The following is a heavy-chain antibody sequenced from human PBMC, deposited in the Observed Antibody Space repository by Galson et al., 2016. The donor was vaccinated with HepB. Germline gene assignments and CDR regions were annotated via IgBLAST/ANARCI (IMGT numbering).Heavy chain of an antibody. CDR3: AKAAGSGPLIYCYFDL. CDR2: IFRSGSGK. D-gene: IGHD3-10*01. V-gene: IGHV3-23*01. J-gene: IGHJ2*01. CDR1: GFTFNAYA. Sequence: SLRLSCAASGFTFNAYAMIWVRQAPGKGLEWVSSIFRSGSGKYYADSVKGRFTVSRDNSKNMVYLQMNGLRAEDTAVYYCAKAAGSGPLIYCYFDLWGGGTPVSVS.